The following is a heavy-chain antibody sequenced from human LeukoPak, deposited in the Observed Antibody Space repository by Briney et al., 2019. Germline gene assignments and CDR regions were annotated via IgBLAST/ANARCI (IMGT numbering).Heavy chain of an antibody. CDR2: ISYDGSNK. J-gene: IGHJ5*02. D-gene: IGHD6-6*01. CDR1: GFTFSSYA. Sequence: GGSLRLSCAASGFTFSSYAMHWVRQAPGKGLEWVAVISYDGSNKYYADSVKVRFTTSRDNSKNTLYLQMNSLRAEDTAVYYCASSIEYSSSWLWVAWGQGTLVTVSS. CDR3: ASSIEYSSSWLWVA. V-gene: IGHV3-30-3*01.